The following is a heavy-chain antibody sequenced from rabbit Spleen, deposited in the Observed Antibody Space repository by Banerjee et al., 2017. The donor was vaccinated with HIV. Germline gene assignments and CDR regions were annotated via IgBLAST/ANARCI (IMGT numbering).Heavy chain of an antibody. CDR3: ARDRDYDIFADAGYGMDL. CDR2: IYTGSGST. D-gene: IGHD4-2*01. V-gene: IGHV1S40*01. J-gene: IGHJ6*01. Sequence: QSLEESGGDLVQPGASLTLTCTASGLDFSSYYYMCWVRQAPGKGLEWIACIYTGSGSTDYASWAKGRFTISKTSSTTVTLQMTSLTAADTATYFCARDRDYDIFADAGYGMDLWGPGTLVTVS. CDR1: GLDFSSYYY.